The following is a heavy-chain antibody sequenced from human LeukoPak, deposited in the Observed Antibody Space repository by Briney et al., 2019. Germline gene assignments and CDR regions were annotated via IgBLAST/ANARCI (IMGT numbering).Heavy chain of an antibody. J-gene: IGHJ6*03. CDR2: IWYDGSDK. CDR1: GFTFSSYG. D-gene: IGHD3-10*01. Sequence: PGGSLRLSCAASGFTFSSYGMHWVRQAPGKGLEWVAVIWYDGSDKYYADSVKGRFTISRDNSKNTLYLQMNSLRAEDTAVYYCAKGGGHYHYYMDVWGKGTTVTVSS. CDR3: AKGGGHYHYYMDV. V-gene: IGHV3-33*06.